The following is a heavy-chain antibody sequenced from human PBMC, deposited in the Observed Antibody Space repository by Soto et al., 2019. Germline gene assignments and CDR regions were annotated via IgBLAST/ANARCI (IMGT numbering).Heavy chain of an antibody. V-gene: IGHV4-31*03. CDR3: ARGYVVVPAAIVDY. D-gene: IGHD2-2*01. CDR1: GGSISSGGYY. Sequence: SETLSLTCTVSGGSISSGGYYWSWIRQHPGKGLEWIGYIYYSGSTYYNPSLKSRVTISVDTSKNQFSLKLSSVTAADTAVYYCARGYVVVPAAIVDYWGQGTLVTVSS. CDR2: IYYSGST. J-gene: IGHJ4*02.